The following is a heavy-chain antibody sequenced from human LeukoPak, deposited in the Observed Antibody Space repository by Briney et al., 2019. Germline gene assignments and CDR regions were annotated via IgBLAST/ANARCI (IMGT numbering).Heavy chain of an antibody. D-gene: IGHD3-22*01. CDR2: IYSGGST. V-gene: IGHV3-NL1*01. J-gene: IGHJ1*01. Sequence: PGGSLRLSCAASGFTFSSYGMHWVRQAPGKGLEWVSVIYSGGSTYYADSVKGRFTISRDNAKNSLYLQMNSLRAEDTAVYYCARASNPGVSRLLLFSGHWGQGTLVTVSS. CDR1: GFTFSSYG. CDR3: ARASNPGVSRLLLFSGH.